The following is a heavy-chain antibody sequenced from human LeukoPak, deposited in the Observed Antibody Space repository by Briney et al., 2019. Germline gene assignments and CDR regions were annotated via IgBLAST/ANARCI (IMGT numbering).Heavy chain of an antibody. CDR3: ARGEHTMDV. CDR1: GGSISSYY. J-gene: IGHJ6*02. CDR2: IYSSGYT. D-gene: IGHD1-26*01. V-gene: IGHV4-4*07. Sequence: SETLSLTCTVSGGSISSYYWSWIRQPAGKRLEWIGRIYSSGYTNYNPSLKSRVTMSVDTSKNQFSLKLSSVTAADTAVYYCARGEHTMDVWGQGTTVTVSS.